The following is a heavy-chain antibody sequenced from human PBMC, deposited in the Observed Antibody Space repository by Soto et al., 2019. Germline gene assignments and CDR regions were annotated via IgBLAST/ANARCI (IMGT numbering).Heavy chain of an antibody. J-gene: IGHJ3*02. V-gene: IGHV3-74*01. CDR2: INSDGSST. Sequence: PGGSLRLSCAASGFTFSSYWLHWVRQAPGKGLVWVSRINSDGSSTSYADSVKGRVTISRDNSKNTLYLQMNSLRAEHAAVYYCARGGSGPFRAFDIWGQGKMVTVPS. CDR1: GFTFSSYW. CDR3: ARGGSGPFRAFDI. D-gene: IGHD3-10*01.